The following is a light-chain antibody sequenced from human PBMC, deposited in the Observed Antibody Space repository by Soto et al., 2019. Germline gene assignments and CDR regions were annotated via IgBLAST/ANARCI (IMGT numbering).Light chain of an antibody. Sequence: DIVMTQSPATLSVSPGERATLSCRASQSLNSNLVWYQQKPGQAPRLLIFDTSTRATGIPARFSGGGSGTEFTLTISSLQSEDFAVYYCQQYNNWPPWTFGQGTKVEIK. J-gene: IGKJ1*01. CDR1: QSLNSN. CDR2: DTS. CDR3: QQYNNWPPWT. V-gene: IGKV3-15*01.